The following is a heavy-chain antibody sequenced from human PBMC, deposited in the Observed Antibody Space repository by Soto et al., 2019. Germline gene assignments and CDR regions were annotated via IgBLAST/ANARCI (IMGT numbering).Heavy chain of an antibody. CDR1: GFSFSSYA. V-gene: IGHV3-23*01. D-gene: IGHD5-12*01. CDR3: AKAYGFTEGGYQLGVFDY. CDR2: IGGSDGHT. Sequence: GGSLRLSCAASGFSFSSYAMNWVRQAPGKGLEWVSAIGGSDGHTYYADSVKGRFTVSRDNSNNTLFMQMNSLRGEDTAVYYGAKAYGFTEGGYQLGVFDYWGRGSLVSVSS. J-gene: IGHJ4*02.